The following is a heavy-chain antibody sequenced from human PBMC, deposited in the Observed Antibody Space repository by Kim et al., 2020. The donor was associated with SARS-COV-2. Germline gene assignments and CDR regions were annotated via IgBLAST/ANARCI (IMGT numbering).Heavy chain of an antibody. Sequence: KGRFTISRDNAKNSLYLQMNSLRAEDTALYYCAKDGVRYFDWLSTGEFDYWGQGTLVTVSS. CDR3: AKDGVRYFDWLSTGEFDY. D-gene: IGHD3-9*01. J-gene: IGHJ4*02. V-gene: IGHV3-9*01.